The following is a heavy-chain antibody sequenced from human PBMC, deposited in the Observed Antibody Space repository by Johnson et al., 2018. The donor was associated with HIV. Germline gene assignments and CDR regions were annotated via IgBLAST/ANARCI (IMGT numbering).Heavy chain of an antibody. D-gene: IGHD3-22*01. J-gene: IGHJ3*02. CDR2: IKQDGSEK. Sequence: VQLVESGGGLVQPGGSLRLSCAASGFTFSSYWMSWVRQAPGKGLEWVANIKQDGSEKYYVDSVKGRFTISRDNAKNSLYLQMNSLRAEDTAVYYCAGDRSVAVYYDSRGGGAFDIWGQGTMVTVSS. V-gene: IGHV3-7*01. CDR3: AGDRSVAVYYDSRGGGAFDI. CDR1: GFTFSSYW.